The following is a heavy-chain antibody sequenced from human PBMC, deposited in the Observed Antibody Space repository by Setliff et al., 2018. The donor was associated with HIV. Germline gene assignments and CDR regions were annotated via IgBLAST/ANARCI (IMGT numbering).Heavy chain of an antibody. Sequence: PSETLSLTCTLPGGSINRSNYYWGWIRQPPGKGLEWIGTISYTGSTYYDPSVKSRVTISVDTSKNQFFLKLSSVTAADTAMYYCATPHREREDDAFDIWGQGTKVTVSS. D-gene: IGHD1-1*01. V-gene: IGHV4-39*01. CDR2: ISYTGST. J-gene: IGHJ3*02. CDR1: GGSINRSNYY. CDR3: ATPHREREDDAFDI.